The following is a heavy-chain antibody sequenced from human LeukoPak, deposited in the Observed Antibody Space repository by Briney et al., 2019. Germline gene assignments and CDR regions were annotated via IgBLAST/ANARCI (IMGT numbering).Heavy chain of an antibody. CDR1: GGSFSGYY. J-gene: IGHJ4*02. D-gene: IGHD6-13*01. CDR2: INHSGST. V-gene: IGHV4-34*01. Sequence: PSETLSLTCAVYGGSFSGYYWSWIRQPPGKGLEWIGEINHSGSTNYNPSLKSRVTISVGTSKNQFSLKLSSVTAADTAVYYCARVSSSWSLFDYWGQGTLVTVSS. CDR3: ARVSSSWSLFDY.